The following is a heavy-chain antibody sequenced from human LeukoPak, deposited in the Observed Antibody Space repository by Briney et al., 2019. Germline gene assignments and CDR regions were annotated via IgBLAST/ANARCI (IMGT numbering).Heavy chain of an antibody. Sequence: TGGSLRLSCAASGFTFSIYSMKWVRQAPGKGLEWVSSIGSTGSFIYYADSVKGRFTISRDNAKSSVYLELNSLRAEDTAVYYCARVDCSSTSYPAGHWGQGTLVTVSS. CDR2: IGSTGSFI. J-gene: IGHJ4*02. CDR3: ARVDCSSTSYPAGH. D-gene: IGHD2-2*01. CDR1: GFTFSIYS. V-gene: IGHV3-21*01.